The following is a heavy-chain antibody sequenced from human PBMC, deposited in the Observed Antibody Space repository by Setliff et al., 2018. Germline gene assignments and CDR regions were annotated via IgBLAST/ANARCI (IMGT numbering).Heavy chain of an antibody. CDR3: ATSDWYAAFDH. CDR1: GFTFTNYW. D-gene: IGHD6-19*01. J-gene: IGHJ4*02. CDR2: IKQDESEK. V-gene: IGHV3-7*01. Sequence: GVLRLSCAASGFTFTNYWINWVRQAPGKGLEWVANIKQDESEKHYVGSVKGRFTISRDNARNSVYLQMNSLRAEDAAVYYCATSDWYAAFDHWGQGTLVTVSS.